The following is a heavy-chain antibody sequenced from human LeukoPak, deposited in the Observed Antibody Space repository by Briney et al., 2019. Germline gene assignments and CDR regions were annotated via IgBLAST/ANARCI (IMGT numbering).Heavy chain of an antibody. CDR3: ARAANGDSFLDY. CDR2: IYSGGST. Sequence: PGGSLRLSCAASGFTVSSNYMSWVRQAPGKGLEWVSVIYSGGSTYYADSVKGRFTISGDNSKNTLYLQMNSLRAEDTAVYYCARAANGDSFLDYWGQGTLVTVSS. CDR1: GFTVSSNY. D-gene: IGHD4-17*01. J-gene: IGHJ4*02. V-gene: IGHV3-66*01.